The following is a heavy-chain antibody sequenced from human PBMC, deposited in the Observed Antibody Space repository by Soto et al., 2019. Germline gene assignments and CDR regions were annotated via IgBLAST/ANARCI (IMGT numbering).Heavy chain of an antibody. V-gene: IGHV1-46*01. D-gene: IGHD1-1*01. CDR3: ARDVGNDDGIMDV. Sequence: QVHLVQSGAEVKNPGASVKVSCKTSGYSFTTYYIHWVRQAPGQGLQWLGIINPTVGSTYYAQTYQGRVTMTMDTSTTTVLMELRSLTSEDTAVYFCARDVGNDDGIMDVWGQGPTVTVSS. CDR2: INPTVGST. CDR1: GYSFTTYY. J-gene: IGHJ6*02.